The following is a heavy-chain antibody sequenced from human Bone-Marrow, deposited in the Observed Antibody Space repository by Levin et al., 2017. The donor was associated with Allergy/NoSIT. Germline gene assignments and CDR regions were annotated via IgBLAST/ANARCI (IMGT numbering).Heavy chain of an antibody. CDR3: ARTFYYDSGTYGIDY. V-gene: IGHV6-1*01. CDR2: TYYRSKWYY. J-gene: IGHJ4*02. Sequence: SQTLSLTCAISGDSVSSNRAAWNWIRQSPSRGLEWLGRTYYRSKWYYDYAVSLKGRITVNPDTSKMQFSLQMNAVTPEDTAVYYCARTFYYDSGTYGIDYWGQGTLVTVSS. D-gene: IGHD3-10*01. CDR1: GDSVSSNRAA.